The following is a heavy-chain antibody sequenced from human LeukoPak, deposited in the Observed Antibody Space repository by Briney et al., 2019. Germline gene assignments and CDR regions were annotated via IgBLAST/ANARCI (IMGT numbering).Heavy chain of an antibody. CDR1: GGSISSSSYY. D-gene: IGHD2-2*02. CDR3: ARQRYCSSTSCYRNAEYFQH. CDR2: IYYSGST. J-gene: IGHJ1*01. Sequence: ETLSLTCTVSGGSISSSSYYWGWIRQPPGKGLEWIGSIYYSGSTYYNPSLKSRVTISVDTSKNQFSLKLSSVTAADTAVYYCARQRYCSSTSCYRNAEYFQHWGQRTLVTVSS. V-gene: IGHV4-39*01.